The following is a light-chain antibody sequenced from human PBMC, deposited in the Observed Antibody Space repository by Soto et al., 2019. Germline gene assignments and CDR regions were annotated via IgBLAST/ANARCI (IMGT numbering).Light chain of an antibody. J-gene: IGKJ1*01. V-gene: IGKV3-11*01. CDR1: QSVSSY. CDR2: DAS. Sequence: EIELTQSPATLSLSPGERATLSCRASQSVSSYLAWYQQKPGQAPRLLIYDASNRATGIPARFSGSGSGTDFTRNISSLEPEDFAVYYCQQRSNWPPTFGQGTKVEIK. CDR3: QQRSNWPPT.